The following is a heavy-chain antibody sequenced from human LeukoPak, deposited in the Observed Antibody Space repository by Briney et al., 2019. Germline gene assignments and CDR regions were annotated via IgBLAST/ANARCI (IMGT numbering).Heavy chain of an antibody. D-gene: IGHD5-24*01. V-gene: IGHV4-31*03. CDR3: ARDLTPDGAFDI. CDR2: IYYSGST. Sequence: SQTLSLTCTVSGGSISSGGYYWIWIRQHPGKGLEWIGYIYYSGSTYYNPSLKSRVTISVDTSKSQFSLKLSSVTAADTAVYDCARDLTPDGAFDIWGQGTMVTVSS. CDR1: GGSISSGGYY. J-gene: IGHJ3*02.